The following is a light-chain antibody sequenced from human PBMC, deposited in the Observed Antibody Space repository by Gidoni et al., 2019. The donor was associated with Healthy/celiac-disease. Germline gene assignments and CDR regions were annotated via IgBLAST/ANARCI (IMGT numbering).Light chain of an antibody. CDR2: AAS. CDR1: QSISSY. Sequence: DIQLPQSPSSLSASVGDRVTITCRESQSISSYLTCYQQKPGKAPKLLIYAASSLQSGVPSRCSGSGSGTDFTLTISSLQPEDFATYYCQQGYSTRTFGQGTKVEIK. CDR3: QQGYSTRT. J-gene: IGKJ1*01. V-gene: IGKV1-39*01.